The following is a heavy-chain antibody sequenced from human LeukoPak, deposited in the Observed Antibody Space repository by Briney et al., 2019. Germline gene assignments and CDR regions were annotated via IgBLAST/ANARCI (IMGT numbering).Heavy chain of an antibody. CDR1: VYTFTGYY. CDR2: INPNSGGT. D-gene: IGHD3-22*01. V-gene: IGHV1-2*02. CDR3: ARESADYYDSSGYYYLVYYFDY. J-gene: IGHJ4*02. Sequence: ASVKVSFKASVYTFTGYYMHWVRQAPGQGLEWMGWINPNSGGTNYAQKFQGRVTMTRDTSISTAYMELSRLRSDDTAVYYCARESADYYDSSGYYYLVYYFDYWGQGTLVTVSS.